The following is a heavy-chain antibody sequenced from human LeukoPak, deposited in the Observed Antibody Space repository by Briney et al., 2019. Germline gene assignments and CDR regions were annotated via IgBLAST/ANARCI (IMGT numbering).Heavy chain of an antibody. J-gene: IGHJ4*02. CDR1: GYSFTGYG. Sequence: ASVKVSCKAAGYSFTGYGISWVRQAPGQGLEWMGWISAYNGDTKYAQRFQGRVTMTADTSTSTAHMELRTPRSDDTAVYYCARDQQWLVRLPFDYWGQGTLVTVSS. CDR2: ISAYNGDT. D-gene: IGHD6-19*01. CDR3: ARDQQWLVRLPFDY. V-gene: IGHV1-18*01.